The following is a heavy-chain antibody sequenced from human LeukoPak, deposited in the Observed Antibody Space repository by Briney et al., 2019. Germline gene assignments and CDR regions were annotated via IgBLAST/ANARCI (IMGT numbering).Heavy chain of an antibody. V-gene: IGHV3-48*01. CDR2: ITSGGSTI. CDR3: ARDFNGFDY. J-gene: IGHJ4*02. CDR1: EFTFSTYA. Sequence: GGSLRLSCAASEFTFSTYAIHWVRQAPGKGLEWVSYITSGGSTIYYADFVKGRFTISRENAKNSLYLQMNSLRAGDTAVYYCARDFNGFDYWGQGTLVTVSS.